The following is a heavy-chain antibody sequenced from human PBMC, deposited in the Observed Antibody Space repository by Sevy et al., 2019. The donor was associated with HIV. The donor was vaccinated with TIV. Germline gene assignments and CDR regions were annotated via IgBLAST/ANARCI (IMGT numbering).Heavy chain of an antibody. V-gene: IGHV1-69*13. Sequence: ASVKVSCKASGGTFSSYAISWVRQAPGQGLEWMGGIIPIFGTANYAQKFQGRVTITADESTSTAYMELSSLRSEDTAGYYCARLSDGYCSSTSCYSLGEYYYYGMDVWGQGTTVTVSS. CDR1: GGTFSSYA. D-gene: IGHD2-2*01. CDR2: IIPIFGTA. J-gene: IGHJ6*02. CDR3: ARLSDGYCSSTSCYSLGEYYYYGMDV.